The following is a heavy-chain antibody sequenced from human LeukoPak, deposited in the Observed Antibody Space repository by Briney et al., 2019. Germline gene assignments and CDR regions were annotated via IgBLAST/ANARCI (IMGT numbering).Heavy chain of an antibody. J-gene: IGHJ4*02. CDR2: IGGSSSSI. CDR1: GFTFSSYS. CDR3: ARERAEGFDY. D-gene: IGHD6-19*01. V-gene: IGHV3-21*01. Sequence: GGSLRLSCAASGFTFSSYSMNWVRQASGKGLEWVSSIGGSSSSIYYADSVKGRFTVSRDNAKNSLYLQMSTLRAEDTAVYYCARERAEGFDYWGQGILVTVSS.